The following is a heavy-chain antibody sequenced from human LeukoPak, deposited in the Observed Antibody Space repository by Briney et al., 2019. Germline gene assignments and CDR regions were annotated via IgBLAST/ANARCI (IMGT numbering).Heavy chain of an antibody. CDR2: ISSSSSYI. J-gene: IGHJ4*02. CDR3: ARELYCSSTSCFGYYFDY. D-gene: IGHD2-2*01. Sequence: GGSLRLSYAASGFTFSSYSMNWVRQAPGKGLEWVSSISSSSSYIYYADSVKGRFTISRDNAKNSLYLQMNSLRAEDTAVYYCARELYCSSTSCFGYYFDYWGQGTLVTVSS. CDR1: GFTFSSYS. V-gene: IGHV3-21*01.